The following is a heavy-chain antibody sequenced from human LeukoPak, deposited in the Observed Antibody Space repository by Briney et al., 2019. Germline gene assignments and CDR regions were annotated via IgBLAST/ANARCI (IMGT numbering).Heavy chain of an antibody. CDR3: AKADLCGGGCYYYFDY. V-gene: IGHV1-2*02. J-gene: IGHJ4*02. CDR2: LNPNHGAT. Sequence: ASMNGSCKTSGHTTAGQYMHWARHATGQGLEWMGWLNPNHGATVYTQTFHARVTTTTDLSITTPHIELNNLRSDAPAVSYCAKADLCGGGCYYYFDYWGQGSLVTVSS. CDR1: GHTTAGQY. D-gene: IGHD2-15*01.